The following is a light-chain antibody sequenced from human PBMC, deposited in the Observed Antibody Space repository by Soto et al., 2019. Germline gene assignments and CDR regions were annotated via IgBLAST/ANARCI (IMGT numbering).Light chain of an antibody. CDR1: SSDFGGYKY. J-gene: IGLJ2*01. CDR2: DVN. CDR3: SSYASSTTVV. Sequence: QAVLTQPASVSGSPGQSITISCTGTSSDFGGYKYVSWYQQHPGKAPKLMIYDVNNRPSGISNRFSGSEPGNTASLTISGLQAEDEADYYCSSYASSTTVVFGGGTKLTVL. V-gene: IGLV2-14*01.